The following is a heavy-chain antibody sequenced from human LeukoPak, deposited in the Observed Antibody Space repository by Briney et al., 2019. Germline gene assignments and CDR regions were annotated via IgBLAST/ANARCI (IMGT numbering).Heavy chain of an antibody. J-gene: IGHJ4*02. CDR1: GFTFSSHA. CDR3: ARDSTYYYDSGSSGPHYFDN. CDR2: ISYDGRNK. Sequence: GGSLRLSCAASGFTFSSHALHWVRQAPGKGLEWVAVISYDGRNKYYADSVKGRFTISRDNSKNTLYLQLNSLRAEDTAVYYCARDSTYYYDSGSSGPHYFDNWGQGTLVTVSS. V-gene: IGHV3-30*01. D-gene: IGHD3-10*01.